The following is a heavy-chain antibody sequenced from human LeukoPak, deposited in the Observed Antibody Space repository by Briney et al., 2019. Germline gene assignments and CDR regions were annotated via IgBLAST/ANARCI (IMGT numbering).Heavy chain of an antibody. D-gene: IGHD3-22*01. V-gene: IGHV3-48*03. CDR3: AREGYYYDSSGYYPHAFDI. J-gene: IGHJ3*02. Sequence: GGSLRLSCAASRFTFSSYEMNWVRQAPGKGLVGVSYISSSGSTIYYADSVKGRFTISRDNAKNSLYLQMNSLRAEDTAVYYCAREGYYYDSSGYYPHAFDIWGQGTMVTVS. CDR2: ISSSGSTI. CDR1: RFTFSSYE.